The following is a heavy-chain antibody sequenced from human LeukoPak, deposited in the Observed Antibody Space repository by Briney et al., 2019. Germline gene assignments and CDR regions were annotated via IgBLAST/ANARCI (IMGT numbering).Heavy chain of an antibody. J-gene: IGHJ6*02. CDR1: GFPFSSYW. CDR3: ASDSPYYGMDV. V-gene: IGHV3-74*01. CDR2: INSDGSAT. Sequence: GGSLRLPCAASGFPFSSYWMHWVRQVPGKGLLWVSRINSDGSATIYADSVRGRFTISRDNAKNTLYLQMSGLRVEDTAVYHCASDSPYYGMDVWGQGTTVTVSS.